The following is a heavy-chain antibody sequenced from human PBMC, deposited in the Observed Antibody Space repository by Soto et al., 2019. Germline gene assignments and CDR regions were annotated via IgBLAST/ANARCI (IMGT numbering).Heavy chain of an antibody. CDR1: GDSISIYF. Sequence: PSETLSLICTVSGDSISIYFWSWIRQPPGKGLEWIGDISHTGSTNYNPSLKSRVTISVDTSKNQFSLKLTSVTAADTAVYHCARAYRSSWYFDSWGQGTLVTVSS. D-gene: IGHD6-13*01. CDR3: ARAYRSSWYFDS. V-gene: IGHV4-59*01. CDR2: ISHTGST. J-gene: IGHJ4*02.